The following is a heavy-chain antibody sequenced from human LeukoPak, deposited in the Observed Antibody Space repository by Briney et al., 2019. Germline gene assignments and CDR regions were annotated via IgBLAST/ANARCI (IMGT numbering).Heavy chain of an antibody. Sequence: PSETLSLTCTVSGGSISSYYWSWIRQPPGKGLEWIGYIYYSGSTNYNPSLKSRVTVSVDTSKNQFSLKLTSVTAADTAVYHCVRGPYGSGISNWFDPWGQGTQVIVSS. CDR1: GGSISSYY. V-gene: IGHV4-59*01. CDR3: VRGPYGSGISNWFDP. CDR2: IYYSGST. D-gene: IGHD3-10*01. J-gene: IGHJ5*02.